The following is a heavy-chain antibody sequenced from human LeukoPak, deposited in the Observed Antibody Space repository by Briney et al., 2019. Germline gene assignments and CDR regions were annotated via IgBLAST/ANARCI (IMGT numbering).Heavy chain of an antibody. D-gene: IGHD5-12*01. CDR2: INSDGSST. J-gene: IGHJ4*02. Sequence: PGGSLRLSCAASGFTFSSYWMHWVRQAPGKGLVWVSRINSDGSSTSYADSVKGRFTISRDNSKNTLYLQMNSLRAEDTAVYYCTIRGYSGYDLKDYWGQGTLVTVSS. V-gene: IGHV3-74*01. CDR1: GFTFSSYW. CDR3: TIRGYSGYDLKDY.